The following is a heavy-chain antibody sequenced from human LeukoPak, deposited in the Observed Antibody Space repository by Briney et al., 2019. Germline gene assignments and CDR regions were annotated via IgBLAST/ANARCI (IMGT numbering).Heavy chain of an antibody. D-gene: IGHD1-26*01. V-gene: IGHV3-48*02. Sequence: GGSLRLSCAASGFTLSSYSMNWVRQAPGKGLEWVSYISSSSSTIYYADSVKGRFTISRDNAKNSLYLQMNSLRDEDTAVYYCAREGAYSGSYYFDYWGQGTLVTVSS. CDR2: ISSSSSTI. CDR1: GFTLSSYS. J-gene: IGHJ4*02. CDR3: AREGAYSGSYYFDY.